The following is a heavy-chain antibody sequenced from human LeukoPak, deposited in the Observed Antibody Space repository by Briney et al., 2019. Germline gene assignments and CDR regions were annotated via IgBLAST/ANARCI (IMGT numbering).Heavy chain of an antibody. CDR3: ARGGYNWNDDDAFDI. D-gene: IGHD1-1*01. CDR2: IYTSGST. Sequence: SETLSLTCTVSGGSISRYYWSGIRQPAGRGLEWIGRIYTSGSTNYNPSLKSRVTMSVDTSKNQFSLKLSSVPAADTAVYYCARGGYNWNDDDAFDIWGQGTMVTVSS. J-gene: IGHJ3*02. CDR1: GGSISRYY. V-gene: IGHV4-4*07.